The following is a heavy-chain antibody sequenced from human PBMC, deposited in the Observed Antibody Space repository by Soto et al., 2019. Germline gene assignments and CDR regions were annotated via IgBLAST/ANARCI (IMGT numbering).Heavy chain of an antibody. CDR1: GFTFSDHY. CDR2: SKNKADSYTT. V-gene: IGHV3-72*01. Sequence: EVQLVESGGGLVQPGGSLRLSCAASGFTFSDHYMDWVRQAPGKGLEWVGRSKNKADSYTTEYAASVKGRFTISGDVSKNSLFLQMNSLKTEDTAVYYCTVCGSGNDFGAAWGQGILVTVSS. J-gene: IGHJ4*02. CDR3: TVCGSGNDFGAA. D-gene: IGHD3-10*01.